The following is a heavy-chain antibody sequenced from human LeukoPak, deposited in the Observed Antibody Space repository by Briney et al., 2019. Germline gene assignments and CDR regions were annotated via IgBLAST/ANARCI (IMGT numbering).Heavy chain of an antibody. D-gene: IGHD2-15*01. CDR3: ARDGYCSGGSCDDYYYYGMDV. Sequence: PGGSLRLSCAASGFTFSSYGMHWVRQAPGKGLEWVAVIWYDGSNKYYADSVKGRFTISRDNSKNTLYLQMNSLRAEDTAVYYCARDGYCSGGSCDDYYYYGMDVWGQGTTVTVSS. CDR2: IWYDGSNK. J-gene: IGHJ6*02. CDR1: GFTFSSYG. V-gene: IGHV3-33*01.